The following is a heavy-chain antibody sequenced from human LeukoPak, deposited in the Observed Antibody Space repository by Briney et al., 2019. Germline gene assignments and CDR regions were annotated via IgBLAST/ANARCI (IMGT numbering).Heavy chain of an antibody. CDR1: GFTFSSNY. V-gene: IGHV3-23*01. D-gene: IGHD4-23*01. CDR3: AKGRSLDGGNSNGYFDS. Sequence: PGGSLRLSCAASGFTFSSNYMSWVRQAPGKGLEWVSIISGSAGSTYYADSVKGRFTISRDNSKNTLFLQMNSLRAEDTAVYYCAKGRSLDGGNSNGYFDSWGQGTLVTVSS. J-gene: IGHJ4*02. CDR2: ISGSAGST.